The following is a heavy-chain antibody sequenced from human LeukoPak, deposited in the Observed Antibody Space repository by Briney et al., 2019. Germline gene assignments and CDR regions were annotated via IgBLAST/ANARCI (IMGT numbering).Heavy chain of an antibody. CDR1: GFTFSSYW. CDR2: IRYDELQD. J-gene: IGHJ4*02. V-gene: IGHV3-30*02. CDR3: VRDFSNYVAFFDS. D-gene: IGHD4-11*01. Sequence: GGSLRLSCVGSGFTFSSYWMNWVRQAPGKGLEWVAFIRYDELQDYYADSVRGRFTISRDNSKSALYLQMGSLRPEDTAMYYCVRDFSNYVAFFDSWGQGVPVTVSS.